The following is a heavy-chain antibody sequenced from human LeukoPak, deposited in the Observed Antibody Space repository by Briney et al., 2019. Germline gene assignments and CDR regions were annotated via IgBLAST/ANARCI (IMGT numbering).Heavy chain of an antibody. CDR2: IYSGGYT. CDR1: GFTFSDYY. D-gene: IGHD1-26*01. J-gene: IGHJ4*02. CDR3: ARDPGIYSGSYYDFYY. V-gene: IGHV3-66*01. Sequence: GGSLRLSCAASGFTFSDYYVGWIRQAPGKGLEWVSVIYSGGYTYYADSVKGRFTISRDNSKNTLFLQMNSLRADDTAVYYCARDPGIYSGSYYDFYYWGQGTLVTVSS.